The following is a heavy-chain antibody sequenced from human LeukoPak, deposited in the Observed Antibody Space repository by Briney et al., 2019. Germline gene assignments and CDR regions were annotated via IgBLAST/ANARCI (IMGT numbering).Heavy chain of an antibody. D-gene: IGHD3-10*01. CDR2: VSSDGGTK. J-gene: IGHJ4*02. CDR3: AKEYDSGGYGANFDY. CDR1: KFTFSNYG. V-gene: IGHV3-30*18. Sequence: GGSLRLSCTASKFTFSNYGMQWVRQAPGKGLEWVAVVSSDGGTKYYADSAKGRFTISRDNSRNTMYLQMDSLRAEDTAVYYCAKEYDSGGYGANFDYWGQGTLVTVSS.